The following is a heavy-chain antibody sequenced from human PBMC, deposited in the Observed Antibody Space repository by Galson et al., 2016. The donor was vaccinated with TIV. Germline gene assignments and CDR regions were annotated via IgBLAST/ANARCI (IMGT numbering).Heavy chain of an antibody. Sequence: ETLSLTCAVSGYSISSGFYWGWIRQPPGKGLEWIGSIYHSGITYYNPSLKSRVTISVDTSKNRFPLKLNSVTAADTAVYYCAREPSQYYFDSSGYFVPADYWGQGTLVTVSS. CDR1: GYSISSGFY. V-gene: IGHV4-38-2*02. D-gene: IGHD3-22*01. J-gene: IGHJ4*02. CDR3: AREPSQYYFDSSGYFVPADY. CDR2: IYHSGIT.